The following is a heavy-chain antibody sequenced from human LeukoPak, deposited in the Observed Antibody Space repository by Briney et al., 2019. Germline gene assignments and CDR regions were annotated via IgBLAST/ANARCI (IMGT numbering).Heavy chain of an antibody. Sequence: GSLRLSCAASGFTFSSYWMNWVRQAPGKGLEWVANIKQDGSEKYYVDSVKGRFTISRDNAKNSLYLQMNSLRAEDTAVYYCARIGASLYDSSGYMMKNAFDIWGQGTMVTVSS. V-gene: IGHV3-7*01. CDR1: GFTFSSYW. CDR2: IKQDGSEK. J-gene: IGHJ3*02. CDR3: ARIGASLYDSSGYMMKNAFDI. D-gene: IGHD3-22*01.